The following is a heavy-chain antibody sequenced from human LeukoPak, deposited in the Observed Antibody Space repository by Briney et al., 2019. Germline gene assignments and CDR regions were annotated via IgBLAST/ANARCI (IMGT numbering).Heavy chain of an antibody. J-gene: IGHJ4*02. CDR3: ARGNYDSSGYYFDY. D-gene: IGHD3-22*01. CDR2: INHSGST. Sequence: SQTLSLTCTVSGGSISSGGYYWSWIRQPPGKGLEWIGEINHSGSTNYNPSLKSRVTISVDTSKNQFSLKLSSVTAADTAVYYCARGNYDSSGYYFDYWGQGTLVTVSS. V-gene: IGHV4-30-2*01. CDR1: GGSISSGGYY.